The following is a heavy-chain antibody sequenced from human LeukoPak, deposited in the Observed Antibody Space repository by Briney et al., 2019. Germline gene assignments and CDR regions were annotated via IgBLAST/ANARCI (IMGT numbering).Heavy chain of an antibody. D-gene: IGHD5-18*01. CDR3: ATTMKSYGSRNDAFDI. Sequence: SETLSLTCTVSGGSISSYYWSWIRQPAEKGLEWIGRIYTSGSTNYNPSLKSRVTMSVDTSKNQFSLKLSSVTAADTAVYYCATTMKSYGSRNDAFDIWGQGTVVTVSS. J-gene: IGHJ3*02. CDR2: IYTSGST. V-gene: IGHV4-4*07. CDR1: GGSISSYY.